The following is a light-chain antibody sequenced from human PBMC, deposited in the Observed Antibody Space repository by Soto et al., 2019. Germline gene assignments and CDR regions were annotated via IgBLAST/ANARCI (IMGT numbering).Light chain of an antibody. CDR1: SSNIGSKT. CDR3: AAWDDSLEGVV. V-gene: IGLV1-44*01. Sequence: QSALTQAPSASGTPGQRVTISCSGSSSNIGSKTVHWYQQLPGTAPTLLIFNNNQRPSGVPDRISGAKSGTSASLAISGLQSADEDDYYCAAWDDSLEGVVFGGGTKLTVL. J-gene: IGLJ2*01. CDR2: NNN.